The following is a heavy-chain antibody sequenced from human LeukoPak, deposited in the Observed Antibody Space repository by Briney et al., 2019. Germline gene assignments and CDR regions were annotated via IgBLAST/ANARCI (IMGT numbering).Heavy chain of an antibody. CDR2: ISAYNGNT. V-gene: IGHV1-18*01. CDR1: GYTFTSYG. J-gene: IGHJ6*03. Sequence: ASVKVSCKASGYTFTSYGISWVRQAPGQGLEWMGWISAYNGNTNYAQKLQGRVTMTTDTSTSTAYMELRSLRSDDTVVYYCARDHNNLVGAPNYYYYYMDVWGKGTTVTVSS. CDR3: ARDHNNLVGAPNYYYYYMDV. D-gene: IGHD1-26*01.